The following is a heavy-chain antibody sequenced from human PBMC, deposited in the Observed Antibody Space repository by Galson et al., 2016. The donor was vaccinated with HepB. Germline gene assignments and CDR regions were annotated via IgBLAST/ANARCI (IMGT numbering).Heavy chain of an antibody. CDR1: GFTFRNYA. CDR2: ISYDGNYK. CDR3: ARGLGSSRSAGGYYYYGMDV. D-gene: IGHD6-6*01. J-gene: IGHJ6*04. V-gene: IGHV3-30-3*01. Sequence: SLRLSCADSGFTFRNYAMDWVRQAPGKGLEWVAVISYDGNYKYYADFVKGRFTIARDNSKNTLYLQVNSLRAEDTAVYYCARGLGSSRSAGGYYYYGMDVWGKGTTVTVSS.